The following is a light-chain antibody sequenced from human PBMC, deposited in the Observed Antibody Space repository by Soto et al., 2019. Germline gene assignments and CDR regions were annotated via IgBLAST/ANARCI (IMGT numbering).Light chain of an antibody. V-gene: IGLV2-14*01. Sequence: QSALTQPASVSGSPGQSINISCTGSGRDIGAYDYVSWYQQHPGKAPKLLIYGVKNRPSGVSYRFSASKSAFTASLTISGLQAEYEAHYYCSSYTTSYFYVFGPGTKLTVL. CDR3: SSYTTSYFYV. CDR2: GVK. CDR1: GRDIGAYDY. J-gene: IGLJ1*01.